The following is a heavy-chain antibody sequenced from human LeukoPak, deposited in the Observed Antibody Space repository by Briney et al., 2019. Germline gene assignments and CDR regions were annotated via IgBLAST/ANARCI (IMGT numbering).Heavy chain of an antibody. D-gene: IGHD3-10*01. J-gene: IGHJ4*02. CDR1: GITFSKSG. Sequence: PGGSLRLSCVVSGITFSKSGMHWVRQAPGKGLEWLAFIWSGGTNQYYADSVKGRFTISRDNSKNMIYLQVNSLRGEDTSIHYFSRDAGRSRLDYWGKGTLVTVSS. V-gene: IGHV3-33*01. CDR3: SRDAGRSRLDY. CDR2: IWSGGTNQ.